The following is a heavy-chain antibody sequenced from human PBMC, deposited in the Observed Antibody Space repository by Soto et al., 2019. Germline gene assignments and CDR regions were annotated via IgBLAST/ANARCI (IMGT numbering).Heavy chain of an antibody. J-gene: IGHJ4*02. V-gene: IGHV4-59*01. CDR3: ARDKRDLRFLEWSYYFDY. Sequence: SETLSLTCTVSGGSISSYYWSWIRQPPGKGLEWIGYIYYSGSTNYNPSLKSRVTISVDTSKNQFSLKLSSVTAEDTAVYYCARDKRDLRFLEWSYYFDYWGQGTLVTVSS. CDR2: IYYSGST. CDR1: GGSISSYY. D-gene: IGHD3-3*01.